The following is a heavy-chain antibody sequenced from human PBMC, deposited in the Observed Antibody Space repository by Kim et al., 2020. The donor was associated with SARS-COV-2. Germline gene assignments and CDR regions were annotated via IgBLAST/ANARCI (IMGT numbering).Heavy chain of an antibody. Sequence: SETLSLTCTVSGGSISTYYWTWIRQPPGKGLEWIGYIYYSGSTNYNPSLKSRVTISVDTSKNQFSLNLSSVTAADTAVYYCARGGDTYDFWSGYRDSYGMDVWGQGTTVTVSS. CDR1: GGSISTYY. CDR3: ARGGDTYDFWSGYRDSYGMDV. D-gene: IGHD3-3*01. V-gene: IGHV4-59*13. J-gene: IGHJ6*02. CDR2: IYYSGST.